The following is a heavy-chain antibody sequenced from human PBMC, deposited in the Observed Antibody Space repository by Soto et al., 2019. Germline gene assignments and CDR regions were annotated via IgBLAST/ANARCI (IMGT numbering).Heavy chain of an antibody. D-gene: IGHD3-3*01. Sequence: PSETLSLTCTVSGGSISSSSYYWGWIRQPPGKGLEWIGSIYYSGSTYYNPSLKSRVTISVDTSKNQFSLKLSSVTAADTAVYYCARHNYDFWSGPKAPNWFDPWGQGTLVTVSS. CDR2: IYYSGST. CDR1: GGSISSSSYY. J-gene: IGHJ5*02. V-gene: IGHV4-39*01. CDR3: ARHNYDFWSGPKAPNWFDP.